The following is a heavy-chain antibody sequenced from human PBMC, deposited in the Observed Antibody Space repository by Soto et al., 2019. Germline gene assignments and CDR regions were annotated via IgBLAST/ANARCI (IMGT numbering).Heavy chain of an antibody. CDR3: ARADGVRFVGP. CDR2: INAGNGNT. J-gene: IGHJ5*02. CDR1: GYTFTSYA. Sequence: QVQLVQSGAEEKKPGASVKVSCKASGYTFTSYAMHWVRQAPGQRLEWMGWINAGNGNTKYSQKFQGRVTITRDTAESTAYMELSSLRSEDTAVYYWARADGVRFVGPWGQGTMVTVSS. V-gene: IGHV1-3*05. D-gene: IGHD2-2*01.